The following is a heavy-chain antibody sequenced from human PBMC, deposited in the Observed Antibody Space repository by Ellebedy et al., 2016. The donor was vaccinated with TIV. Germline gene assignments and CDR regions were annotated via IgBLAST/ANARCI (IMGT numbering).Heavy chain of an antibody. J-gene: IGHJ4*02. CDR2: ISYDGRNK. V-gene: IGHV3-30*03. CDR1: GFTFSSYA. CDR3: ARSGGGSYPSYDN. D-gene: IGHD1-26*01. Sequence: GESLKISCAASGFTFSSYAMSWVRQAPGKGLEWVALISYDGRNKNYADSVKGRFTFSRDNSKNTLYLQMNSLRGEDTAVYYCARSGGGSYPSYDNWGQGTLVTVSS.